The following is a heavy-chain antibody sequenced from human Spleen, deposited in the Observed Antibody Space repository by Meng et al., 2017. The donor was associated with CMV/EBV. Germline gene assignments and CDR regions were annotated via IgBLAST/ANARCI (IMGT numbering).Heavy chain of an antibody. CDR2: IKQGGSEK. J-gene: IGHJ6*02. CDR3: ARRRLYYYGMDV. V-gene: IGHV3-7*01. CDR1: GFIFSRYW. Sequence: GESLKISCVASGFIFSRYWMSWVRQAPGKGLDWVANIKQGGSEKYYVDSVKGRFTISRDNAKNSLYLQMNSLRAEDTAVYYCARRRLYYYGMDVWGRGTTVTVSS.